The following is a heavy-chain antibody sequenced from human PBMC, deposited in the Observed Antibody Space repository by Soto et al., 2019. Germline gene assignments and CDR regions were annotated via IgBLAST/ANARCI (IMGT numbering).Heavy chain of an antibody. CDR1: GITFSSYS. Sequence: EVQLVESGGGLVQPGGSLRLSCAASGITFSSYSMNWVRQAPGKGLERVSFISSSSSTIYYADSVKGRFTSPRDNAKNSLYLQMNSLRAEDTAVYYCARVVEWFGDRYYYGMDVWGQGTTVSVSS. J-gene: IGHJ6*02. V-gene: IGHV3-48*01. D-gene: IGHD3-10*01. CDR2: ISSSSSTI. CDR3: ARVVEWFGDRYYYGMDV.